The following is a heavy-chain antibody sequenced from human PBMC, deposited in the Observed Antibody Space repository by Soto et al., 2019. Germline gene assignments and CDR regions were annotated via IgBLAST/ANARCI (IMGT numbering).Heavy chain of an antibody. CDR2: ISGSGGST. CDR3: ARDSRVGLPDYFDN. D-gene: IGHD1-26*01. Sequence: GGSLRLSCAASGFTFSSYAMSWVRQAPGKGLEWVSAISGSGGSTYYADSVKGRFTISRDNSKNMVFLQMDSLTAEDTALYYCARDSRVGLPDYFDNWGQGTLVTVSS. J-gene: IGHJ4*02. V-gene: IGHV3-23*01. CDR1: GFTFSSYA.